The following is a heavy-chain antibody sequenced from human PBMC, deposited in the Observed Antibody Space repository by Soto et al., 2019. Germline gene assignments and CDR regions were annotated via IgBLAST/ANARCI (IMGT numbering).Heavy chain of an antibody. Sequence: GGSLRLSCAASGFTFSSYWMSWVRQAPGKGLEWVANIKQDGSENYYVNSVKGRFTISRNNPKNPRYLRMNSLRAEDRAVYFCGRGDLGIAEAFDIWGQGTMVTVSS. CDR1: GFTFSSYW. V-gene: IGHV3-7*03. CDR3: GRGDLGIAEAFDI. J-gene: IGHJ3*02. CDR2: IKQDGSEN. D-gene: IGHD7-27*01.